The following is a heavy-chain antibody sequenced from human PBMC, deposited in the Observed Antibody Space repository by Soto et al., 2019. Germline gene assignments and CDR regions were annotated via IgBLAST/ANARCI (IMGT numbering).Heavy chain of an antibody. J-gene: IGHJ4*02. CDR3: ARDRTLNYGDFAY. V-gene: IGHV3-30-3*01. Sequence: QVQLVESGGGVVQPGRSLRLSCAASGFTFSNYAMHWVRQAPGKGLEWVAAISYDGSHKYYAESVKGRFTISRDNSKDTLYLQMNSLRTDDTAVFYCARDRTLNYGDFAYWGPGTLVTVSS. D-gene: IGHD4-17*01. CDR1: GFTFSNYA. CDR2: ISYDGSHK.